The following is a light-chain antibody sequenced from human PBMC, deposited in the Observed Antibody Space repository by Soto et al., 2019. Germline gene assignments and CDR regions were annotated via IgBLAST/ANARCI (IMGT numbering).Light chain of an antibody. Sequence: SYELTQPPSVSVSPGQTASITCSGDKLGDRDASWYQQKPGQSPVLVIYGDTKRPSGIPERFSGSNSGNTATLTISGAQAVDEADYYCQAWASSVVFGGGTKVTVL. CDR2: GDT. J-gene: IGLJ2*01. CDR3: QAWASSVV. V-gene: IGLV3-1*01. CDR1: KLGDRD.